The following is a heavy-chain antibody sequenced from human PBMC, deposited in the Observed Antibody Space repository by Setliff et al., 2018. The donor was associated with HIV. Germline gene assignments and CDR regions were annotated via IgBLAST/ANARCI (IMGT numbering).Heavy chain of an antibody. J-gene: IGHJ2*01. CDR2: INSDGSST. Sequence: GGSLRLSCAASGFTFSSYWMYWVRQAPGKGLVWASRINSDGSSTSYADSVKGRFTISRDNAKNTLFLQMNSLRAEDTAVYYCARDVKGYIYGSTYWYFDLWGRGTLVTVSS. CDR3: ARDVKGYIYGSTYWYFDL. D-gene: IGHD5-18*01. V-gene: IGHV3-74*01. CDR1: GFTFSSYW.